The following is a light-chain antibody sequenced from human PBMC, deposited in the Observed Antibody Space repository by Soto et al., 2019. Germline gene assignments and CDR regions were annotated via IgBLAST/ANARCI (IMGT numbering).Light chain of an antibody. CDR2: AAS. J-gene: IGKJ2*01. Sequence: DIQMTQSPSSLSASVGDRVTITCRASQYISSFLNWYQQKPGRAPNLLVYAASSLQSGVPGRFSGSESGTDFTLTISSLQPEDCATYFCQQTYTTPLYTFGQGTHLEI. CDR3: QQTYTTPLYT. CDR1: QYISSF. V-gene: IGKV1-39*01.